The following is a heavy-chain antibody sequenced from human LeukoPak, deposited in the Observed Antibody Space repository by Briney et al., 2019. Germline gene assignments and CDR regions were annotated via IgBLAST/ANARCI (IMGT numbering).Heavy chain of an antibody. CDR3: VCMGKSSIAVAGTPN. Sequence: ASVKVSCKASGGTFSSYAISWVRQAPGQGLEWMGGIIPIFGTANYAQKFQGRVTITADESTSTAYMELGSLRSEDTAVYYCVCMGKSSIAVAGTPNWGQGTLVTVSS. V-gene: IGHV1-69*01. D-gene: IGHD6-19*01. CDR1: GGTFSSYA. J-gene: IGHJ4*02. CDR2: IIPIFGTA.